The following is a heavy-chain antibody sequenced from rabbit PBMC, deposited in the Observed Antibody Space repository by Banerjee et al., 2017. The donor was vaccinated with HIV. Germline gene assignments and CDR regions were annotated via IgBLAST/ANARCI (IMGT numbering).Heavy chain of an antibody. D-gene: IGHD2-1*01. CDR2: IYAGSSDIT. CDR3: AKAPHGGDNDYGYFNL. V-gene: IGHV1S45*01. CDR1: GFSFSSNYW. J-gene: IGHJ4*01. Sequence: EESGGDLVKPEGSLTLTCTASGFSFSSNYWICWVRQAPGKGLEWIACIYAGSSDITYYASWAKGRFTISKSSSTTVTLQMTSPTAADTATYFCAKAPHGGDNDYGYFNLWGPGTLVTVS.